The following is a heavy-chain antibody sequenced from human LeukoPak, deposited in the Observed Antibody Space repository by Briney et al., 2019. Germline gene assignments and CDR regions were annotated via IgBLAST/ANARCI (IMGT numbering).Heavy chain of an antibody. Sequence: ASVKVYCKASGYTFTGYYMHWVRQAPGQGLEWMGWINPNSGGTNYAQKFQGRVTMTRDTSISTAYMELSRLRSDDTAVYYCARDLSYYDSSGYYQQDYWGQGTLVTVSS. D-gene: IGHD3-22*01. V-gene: IGHV1-2*02. CDR3: ARDLSYYDSSGYYQQDY. CDR1: GYTFTGYY. J-gene: IGHJ4*02. CDR2: INPNSGGT.